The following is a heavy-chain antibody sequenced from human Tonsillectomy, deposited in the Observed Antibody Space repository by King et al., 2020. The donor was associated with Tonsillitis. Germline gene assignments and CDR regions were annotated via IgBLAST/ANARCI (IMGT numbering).Heavy chain of an antibody. CDR1: GFTFTSYD. V-gene: IGHV3-13*05. CDR2: IGAAGDP. J-gene: IGHJ6*02. Sequence: VQLVESGGGLVQPGGSLRLSCAASGFTFTSYDMYWVRQVTGKGLEWVSTIGAAGDPYYPGSVKGRFTISRENAKNSLYLQMDSLRAGDTAVYYCARAASRYFYGLDVWGQGTTVTVSS. CDR3: ARAASRYFYGLDV.